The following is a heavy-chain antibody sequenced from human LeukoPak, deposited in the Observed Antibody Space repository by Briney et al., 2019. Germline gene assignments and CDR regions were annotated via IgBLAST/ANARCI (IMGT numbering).Heavy chain of an antibody. J-gene: IGHJ4*02. CDR2: IYYSGST. CDR1: GGPISSGDYY. D-gene: IGHD2-2*01. CDR3: ARVGSVYCSSTSCFDY. V-gene: IGHV4-30-4*08. Sequence: PSQTLSLTCTVSGGPISSGDYYWSWIRQPPGKGLEWIGYIYYSGSTYYNPSLKSRVTISVDTSKNQFSLMLSSVTAADTAVYYCARVGSVYCSSTSCFDYWGQGTLVTVSS.